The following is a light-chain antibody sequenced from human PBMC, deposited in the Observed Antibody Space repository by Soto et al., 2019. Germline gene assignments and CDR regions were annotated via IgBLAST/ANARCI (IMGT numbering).Light chain of an antibody. V-gene: IGKV3-20*01. Sequence: EIVLTQSPGTLSLSPGEKATLSCRASQSVSSGYLAWYQQKHGQAPRPLIYVASSRATGIPDRFIGSGAGTDFTLTISILEPEDFAVYCCQQYGSSPPLFTFGPGTKVDIK. CDR2: VAS. J-gene: IGKJ3*01. CDR1: QSVSSGY. CDR3: QQYGSSPPLFT.